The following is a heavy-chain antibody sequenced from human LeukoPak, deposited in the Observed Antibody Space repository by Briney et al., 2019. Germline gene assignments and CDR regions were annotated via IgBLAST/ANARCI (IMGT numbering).Heavy chain of an antibody. D-gene: IGHD6-13*01. CDR1: GFTFSSDA. Sequence: PGGSLRLSCAASGFTFSSDAMSWVRQAPGKGLEWVSAISGSGGSTYYADSVKGRFTISRDNSKNTLYLQMNSLRAEDTAVYYCAKVARALYSSSWDPFDYWGQGTLVTVSS. J-gene: IGHJ4*02. V-gene: IGHV3-23*01. CDR2: ISGSGGST. CDR3: AKVARALYSSSWDPFDY.